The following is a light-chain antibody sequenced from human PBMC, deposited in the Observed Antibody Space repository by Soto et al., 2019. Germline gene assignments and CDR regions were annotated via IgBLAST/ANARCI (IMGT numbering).Light chain of an antibody. Sequence: DIQMTQSPSTLSASVGDRVTITCRASQTISGWLAWYQQKPGKAPKLLIFEASILESGVPSRFSGSRSGTEFTLIIDSLQPDDFATYYCQQYTSYSLTFGQGTKVEI. CDR2: EAS. CDR1: QTISGW. J-gene: IGKJ1*01. CDR3: QQYTSYSLT. V-gene: IGKV1-5*03.